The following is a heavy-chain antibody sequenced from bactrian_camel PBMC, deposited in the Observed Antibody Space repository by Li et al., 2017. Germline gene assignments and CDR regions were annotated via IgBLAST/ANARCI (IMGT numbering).Heavy chain of an antibody. CDR3: AADFVNLQLARSYNY. CDR2: IDTGSGNT. J-gene: IGHJ4*01. V-gene: IGHV3-2*01. Sequence: HVQLVESGGGSVQAGASLRLSCVASETLPKPYYMGWVRQAPGKEREGVASIDTGSGNTYYADSVKGRFTISKDNAKNILYLQMNSLEPDDTAMYYCAADFVNLQLARSYNYWGQGTQVTVS. D-gene: IGHD7*01. CDR1: ETLPKPYY.